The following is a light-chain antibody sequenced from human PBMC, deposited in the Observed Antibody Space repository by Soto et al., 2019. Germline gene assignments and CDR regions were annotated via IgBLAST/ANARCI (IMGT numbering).Light chain of an antibody. V-gene: IGKV3-15*01. CDR2: DTS. J-gene: IGKJ4*01. CDR3: QPYNNWPLT. Sequence: EIVMTQSPATLSVSPGEGATVSCRASQSVSSHLAWYQHKPGQTPRLLIYDTSTRATGVPARFSGSRSGPEFTLTINSLQSEDFAIYYCQPYNNWPLTFGGGTKVDI. CDR1: QSVSSH.